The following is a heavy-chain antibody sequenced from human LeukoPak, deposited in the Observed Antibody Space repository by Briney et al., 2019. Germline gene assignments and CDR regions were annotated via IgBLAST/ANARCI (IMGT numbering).Heavy chain of an antibody. CDR1: GYAFTSYD. Sequence: ASVKVSCKASGYAFTSYDINWVRQATGQGLEWMGWMNPSSGNTGYAQKFQGRVSMTRDTSISTAYMELSSLRSEDTAVYYCARGPVEAVFGVSTEDWGQGTTVTVSS. D-gene: IGHD3-10*02. V-gene: IGHV1-8*01. CDR3: ARGPVEAVFGVSTED. J-gene: IGHJ6*02. CDR2: MNPSSGNT.